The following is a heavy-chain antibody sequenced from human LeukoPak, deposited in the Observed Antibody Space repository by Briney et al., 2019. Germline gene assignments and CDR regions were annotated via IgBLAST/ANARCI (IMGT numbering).Heavy chain of an antibody. CDR1: GGSFSGYY. V-gene: IGHV4-34*01. Sequence: PSETLSLTCAVYGGSFSGYYWSWIRQPPGKGLEWIGSIYYSGSTYYNPSLKSRVTISVDTSKNQFSLKLSSVTAADTAVYYCARQEGRYDSSGEFDYWGQGTLVTVSS. CDR3: ARQEGRYDSSGEFDY. D-gene: IGHD3-22*01. J-gene: IGHJ4*02. CDR2: IYYSGST.